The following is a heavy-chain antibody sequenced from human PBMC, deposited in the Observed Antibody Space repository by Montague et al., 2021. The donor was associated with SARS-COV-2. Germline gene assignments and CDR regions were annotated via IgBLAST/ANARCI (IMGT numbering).Heavy chain of an antibody. CDR3: ARGHQGVAMIVVVMIGAEYYFDY. Sequence: SETLSFTCAVYGGSFNDYYWSWIRQPPGKGLEWIGEINHGGITNYSPSLKSRVTISADTSKNQFSLKMKSVTAADTANYYCARGHQGVAMIVVVMIGAEYYFDYWGQGSLVTVSS. CDR2: INHGGIT. CDR1: GGSFNDYY. D-gene: IGHD3-22*01. J-gene: IGHJ4*02. V-gene: IGHV4-34*01.